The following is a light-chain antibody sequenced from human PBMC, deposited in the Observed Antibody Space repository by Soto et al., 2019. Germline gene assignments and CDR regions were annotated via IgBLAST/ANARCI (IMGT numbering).Light chain of an antibody. CDR3: QQYNSYVT. CDR2: DAS. Sequence: DIQMTQAPTTLSASVGDGVTIACRASQSINTWLAWYQQKSGKAPKLLIYDASSLESGVPPRFSGSGSGTEFTLTISSLQPDDFGTYYCQQYNSYVTFAQGTKVDIK. J-gene: IGKJ1*01. CDR1: QSINTW. V-gene: IGKV1-5*01.